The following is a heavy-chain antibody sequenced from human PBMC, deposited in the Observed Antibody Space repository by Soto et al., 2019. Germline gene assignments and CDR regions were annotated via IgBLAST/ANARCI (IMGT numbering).Heavy chain of an antibody. CDR1: GGSFSGYY. J-gene: IGHJ5*02. CDR3: AREMSAMVSKRDRFDP. D-gene: IGHD5-18*01. V-gene: IGHV4-34*01. Sequence: SETLCLTCAVYGGSFSGYYWSWIRQPPGKGLEWIGEINHSGSTNYNPSLKSRVTISVDTSKNQFSLKLSSVTAADTAVYYCAREMSAMVSKRDRFDPWGQGTLVTVSS. CDR2: INHSGST.